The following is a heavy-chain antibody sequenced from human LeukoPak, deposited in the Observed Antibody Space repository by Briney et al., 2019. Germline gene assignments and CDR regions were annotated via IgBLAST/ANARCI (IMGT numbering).Heavy chain of an antibody. CDR3: VGGYGWLPDY. V-gene: IGHV3-7*04. Sequence: GGSLRLSRAASGSTLSEFWMNWVRQAPGKGLEWVANIKQDGREKNYVDSVKGRFTISRDNAKNSAYLQMNNLRVDDTAVYYCVGGYGWLPDYWGQGTLVTVSS. CDR1: GSTLSEFW. D-gene: IGHD6-19*01. J-gene: IGHJ4*02. CDR2: IKQDGREK.